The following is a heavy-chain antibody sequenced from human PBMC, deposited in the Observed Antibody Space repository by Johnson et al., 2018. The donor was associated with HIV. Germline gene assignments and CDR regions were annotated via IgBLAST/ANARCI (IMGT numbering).Heavy chain of an antibody. V-gene: IGHV3-53*01. D-gene: IGHD1-26*01. J-gene: IGHJ3*02. CDR3: AKDRIVGAIGDAFDI. Sequence: VQLVESGGGLIQPGGSLRLSCAASGFTVSSNYMSWVRQAPGKGLEWVSVIYSGGSTYYAESVQGRFTISRDSSKNTLYLDMITLRAEDTAVYYCAKDRIVGAIGDAFDIWGQGTMVTVSS. CDR1: GFTVSSNY. CDR2: IYSGGST.